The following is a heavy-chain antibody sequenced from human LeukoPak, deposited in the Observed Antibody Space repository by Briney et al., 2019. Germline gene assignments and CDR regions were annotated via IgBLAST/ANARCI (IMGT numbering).Heavy chain of an antibody. CDR2: IYSGGST. V-gene: IGHV3-66*01. D-gene: IGHD1-1*01. J-gene: IGHJ6*03. CDR1: GFTVSSNY. Sequence: GGSLRLSCAASGFTVSSNYMSWVRQAPGKGLEWVSVIYSGGSTYYADSVKGRFTISRDNFKNTLYLQMNSLRAEDTAVYYCARVAKSGKPKTRYYYYMDVWGKGTTVTISS. CDR3: ARVAKSGKPKTRYYYYMDV.